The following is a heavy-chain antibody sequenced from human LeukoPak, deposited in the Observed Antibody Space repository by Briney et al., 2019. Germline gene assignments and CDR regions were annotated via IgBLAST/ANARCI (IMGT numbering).Heavy chain of an antibody. CDR1: GFTFRNSA. CDR3: VKGDLNTWAH. CDR2: ITGSDPTT. Sequence: PGGSLRLSCAASGFTFRNSAMSWVRQAPGRGLEWVSTITGSDPTTYYADSVKGRFSISRDNSKNTLYVQMNSLRVEDTAVYYCVKGDLNTWAHWGQGTLVTVSS. D-gene: IGHD7-27*01. V-gene: IGHV3-23*01. J-gene: IGHJ4*02.